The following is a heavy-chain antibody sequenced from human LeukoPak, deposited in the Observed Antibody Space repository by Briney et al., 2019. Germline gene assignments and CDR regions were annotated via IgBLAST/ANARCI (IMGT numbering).Heavy chain of an antibody. Sequence: ASVKVSCKASGYTFTGHYMHWVRQAPGQGLEWMGWINPNSGGTNYAQKFQGRVTMTRDTSISTAYMELSRLRSDDTAVYYCARDDYYDSSGYDSWGQGTLVSVSS. CDR2: INPNSGGT. J-gene: IGHJ4*02. CDR1: GYTFTGHY. D-gene: IGHD3-22*01. CDR3: ARDDYYDSSGYDS. V-gene: IGHV1-2*02.